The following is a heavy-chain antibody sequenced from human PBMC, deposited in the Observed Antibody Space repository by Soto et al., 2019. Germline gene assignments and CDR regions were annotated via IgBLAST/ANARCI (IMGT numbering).Heavy chain of an antibody. CDR2: ISAYNGNT. V-gene: IGHV1-18*01. CDR3: ASPGIAVAGTAPGRYYYYGMDV. D-gene: IGHD6-19*01. J-gene: IGHJ6*02. CDR1: GYTFTSYG. Sequence: ASVKVSCKASGYTFTSYGISWVRQAPGQGLEWMGWISAYNGNTNYAQKLQGRVTMTTDTSTSTAYMELRSLRSDDTAVYYCASPGIAVAGTAPGRYYYYGMDVWGQGTTVTV.